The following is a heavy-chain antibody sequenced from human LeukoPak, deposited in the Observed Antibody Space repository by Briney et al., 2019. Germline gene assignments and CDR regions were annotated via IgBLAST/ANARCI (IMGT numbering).Heavy chain of an antibody. CDR1: GGDFNSHI. J-gene: IGHJ4*02. Sequence: ASVTVSCKASGGDFNSHIINWVRQAPGQGLEWMGRIIPILGIANYAQKFQGRVTITADKSTSTAYMELSSLRSEDTAVYYCARGAYCSGGSCYFLDYWGQGTLVTVSS. CDR3: ARGAYCSGGSCYFLDY. CDR2: IIPILGIA. V-gene: IGHV1-69*02. D-gene: IGHD2-15*01.